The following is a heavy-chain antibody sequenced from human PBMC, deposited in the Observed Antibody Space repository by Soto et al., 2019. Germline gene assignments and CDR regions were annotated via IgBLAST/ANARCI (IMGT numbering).Heavy chain of an antibody. CDR1: GFTFRSYA. CDR3: AKEDVMSFALYYYDPSGPTVN. Sequence: PGGSLRLSCAASGFTFRSYAMSWVRQAPGKGLEWVSGISGSGGNTYYTDSVKGRLTISRDNSKNTLYLQMNSLRAEDTAVYYCAKEDVMSFALYYYDPSGPTVNWGQGTLVTVSS. V-gene: IGHV3-23*01. D-gene: IGHD3-22*01. CDR2: ISGSGGNT. J-gene: IGHJ4*02.